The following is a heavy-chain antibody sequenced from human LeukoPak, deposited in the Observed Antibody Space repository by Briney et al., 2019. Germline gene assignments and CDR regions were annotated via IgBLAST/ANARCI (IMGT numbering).Heavy chain of an antibody. Sequence: GASVKVSCKASGYTFTGYYMHWVRQAPGQGLEWMGWINPNSGGTNYAQKFQGRVTMTRDTSISTAYMELSRLRSDDTAVYYCARDQRLGSGRFDYWGQGTLVTVSS. D-gene: IGHD6-19*01. CDR3: ARDQRLGSGRFDY. CDR1: GYTFTGYY. J-gene: IGHJ4*02. CDR2: INPNSGGT. V-gene: IGHV1-2*02.